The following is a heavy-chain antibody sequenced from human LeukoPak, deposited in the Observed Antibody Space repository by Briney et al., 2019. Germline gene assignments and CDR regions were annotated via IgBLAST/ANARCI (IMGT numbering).Heavy chain of an antibody. CDR3: ARDLSPGDQLLMGAFDN. CDR2: IYYSGST. J-gene: IGHJ3*02. V-gene: IGHV4-39*07. Sequence: SDTLSLTCTVAAGSISSSSYYWGWIRQPPGKGLEWIGSIYYSGSTYNNPALKTRVTISVDTSKNQFSLNLSPVTATDTAVYSCARDLSPGDQLLMGAFDNWGQGTMVTVSS. D-gene: IGHD2-2*01. CDR1: AGSISSSSYY.